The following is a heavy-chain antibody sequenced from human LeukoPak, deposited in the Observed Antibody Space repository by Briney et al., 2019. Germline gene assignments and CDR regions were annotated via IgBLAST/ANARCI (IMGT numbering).Heavy chain of an antibody. CDR2: ISGSGGST. CDR3: AKDLLVVPAAQIGYGMDV. Sequence: PVGCLRLSCAASGFTLSSYAMSWVRQAPGEGLEWVSAISGSGGSTCYADSVKGRFTISRDNSKNTLYLQMNSLRAEDTAVYYCAKDLLVVPAAQIGYGMDVWGQGTTVAVSS. V-gene: IGHV3-23*01. J-gene: IGHJ6*02. CDR1: GFTLSSYA. D-gene: IGHD2-2*01.